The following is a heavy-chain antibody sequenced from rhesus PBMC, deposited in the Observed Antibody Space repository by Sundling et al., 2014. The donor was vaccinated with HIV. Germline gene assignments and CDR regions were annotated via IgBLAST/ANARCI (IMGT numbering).Heavy chain of an antibody. D-gene: IGHD3-28*01. CDR1: GYSMSSGYA. CDR3: ARASYDRGYSTVWYFDV. V-gene: IGHV4-127*01. J-gene: IGHJ2*01. CDR2: IGGSSGSM. Sequence: QVQLQESGPGLVKPSETLSLTCAVSGYSMSSGYAWSWIRQPPGKGLEWIGYIGGSSGSMNFNPSLKSRVTISKDTSKNQFSLKLSSLTAADTAVYYCARASYDRGYSTVWYFDVWGPGTPIIISS.